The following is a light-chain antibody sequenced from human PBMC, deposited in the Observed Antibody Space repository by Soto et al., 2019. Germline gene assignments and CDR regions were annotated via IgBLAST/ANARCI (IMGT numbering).Light chain of an antibody. CDR1: QTISDS. CDR2: DVS. J-gene: IGKJ1*01. Sequence: DIQMTQSPSALSASVGDRVTITCRASQTISDSLAWYQQKPGKAPDLLISDVSNLEGGVASRFSGSGSGTEFTLTISSMQPDDFATYYCQQYHGYSRTFGQGTKVEI. CDR3: QQYHGYSRT. V-gene: IGKV1-5*01.